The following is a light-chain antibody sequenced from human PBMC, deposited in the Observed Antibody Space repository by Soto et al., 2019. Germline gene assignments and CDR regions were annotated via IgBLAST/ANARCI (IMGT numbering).Light chain of an antibody. J-gene: IGKJ2*01. CDR1: QSISSY. CDR3: QPSYSTPVT. CDR2: AAS. V-gene: IGKV1-39*01. Sequence: DIQMTQSPSSLSASVGDRVTITCRASQSISSYLNWYQQKPGKAPKLLIYAASSLQSGVPSRLSGSGSGTDFTLTISRLQPEDFATYYCQPSYSTPVTFGQGTKLEIK.